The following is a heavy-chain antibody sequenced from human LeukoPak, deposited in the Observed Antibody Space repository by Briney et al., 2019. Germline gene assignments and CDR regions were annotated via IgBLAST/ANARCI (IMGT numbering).Heavy chain of an antibody. V-gene: IGHV3-53*01. CDR3: ARELN. Sequence: PGGSLRLSCAVSGFTVSNNYMSWVRQAPGKGLEWVSVIYSGGNAYYAESVEGRFTITRDISRNTLYLQMNSLRVEDTAVYYCARELNWGQGTLVTVSS. CDR2: IYSGGNA. J-gene: IGHJ4*02. CDR1: GFTVSNNY.